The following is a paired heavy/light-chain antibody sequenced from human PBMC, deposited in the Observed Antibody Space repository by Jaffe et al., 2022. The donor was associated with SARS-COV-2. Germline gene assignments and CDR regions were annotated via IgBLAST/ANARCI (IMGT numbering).Light chain of an antibody. Sequence: EIVMTQSPATLSVSPGERATLSCRASQSVGSNLAWYQQKPGQAPRLLIYGASTRATGIPARFSGSGSGTEFTLTISSLQSEDFAVYYCQQYNNWPPWTFGQGTKVEIK. CDR2: GAS. CDR1: QSVGSN. J-gene: IGKJ1*01. CDR3: QQYNNWPPWT. V-gene: IGKV3-15*01.
Heavy chain of an antibody. CDR3: ARGETGTWGLNWFDP. CDR2: ISSGGST. V-gene: IGHV3-53*01. D-gene: IGHD1-1*01. CDR1: GFTVSSNY. J-gene: IGHJ5*02. Sequence: EVQLVESGGGLIQPGGSLRLSCAASGFTVSSNYMSWVRQPPGKGLEWVSVISSGGSTYYADSVKGRFTISRDNSKNTLSLQMNSLRAEDTAVYYCARGETGTWGLNWFDPWGQGTLVTVSS.